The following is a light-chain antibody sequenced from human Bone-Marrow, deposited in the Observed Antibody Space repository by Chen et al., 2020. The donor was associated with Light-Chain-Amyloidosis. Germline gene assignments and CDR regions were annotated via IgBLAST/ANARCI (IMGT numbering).Light chain of an antibody. CDR2: RET. Sequence: SYELTQPPSVSVSPGQTARITCSGDDLPKKYAYWYQQKPGQAPVLVIHRETERPSGISERFSGSSSGTTATVTISGVQAEDEADYHCQSADSSGTYEVIFGGGTKLTVL. CDR3: QSADSSGTYEVI. J-gene: IGLJ2*01. CDR1: DLPKKY. V-gene: IGLV3-25*03.